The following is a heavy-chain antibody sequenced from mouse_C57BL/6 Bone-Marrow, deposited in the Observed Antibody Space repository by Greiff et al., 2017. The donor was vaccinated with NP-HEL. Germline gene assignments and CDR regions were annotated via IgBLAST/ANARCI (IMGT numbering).Heavy chain of an antibody. V-gene: IGHV1-81*01. CDR1: GYTFTSYG. CDR2: IYPRSGNT. Sequence: QVQLQQSGAELARPGASVKLSCKASGYTFTSYGISWVKQRTGQGLEWIGEIYPRSGNTYYNEKFKGKATLTADKSSSKAYMELRSLTSEDSAVYFCARSLIYYYGRDYWGQGTTLTVSS. D-gene: IGHD1-1*01. CDR3: ARSLIYYYGRDY. J-gene: IGHJ2*01.